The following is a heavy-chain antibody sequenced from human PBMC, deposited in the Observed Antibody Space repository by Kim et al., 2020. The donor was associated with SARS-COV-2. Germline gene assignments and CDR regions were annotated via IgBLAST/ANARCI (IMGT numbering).Heavy chain of an antibody. Sequence: SETLSLTCTVSGGSISSYYWSWIRQPPGKGLEWIGYIYYSGSTNYNPSLKSRVTISVDTSKNQFSLKLSSVTAADTAVYYCARLDKASAAGYYGMDVWGQGTTVTVSS. CDR1: GGSISSYY. V-gene: IGHV4-59*08. J-gene: IGHJ6*02. CDR2: IYYSGST. D-gene: IGHD6-13*01. CDR3: ARLDKASAAGYYGMDV.